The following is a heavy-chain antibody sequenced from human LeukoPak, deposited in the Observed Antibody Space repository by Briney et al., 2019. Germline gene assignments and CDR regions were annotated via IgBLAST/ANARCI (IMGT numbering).Heavy chain of an antibody. CDR3: ARHYGANYLDY. V-gene: IGHV5-51*01. CDR1: GYSFTSFW. J-gene: IGHJ4*02. D-gene: IGHD3-10*01. Sequence: GESLKISCKGSGYSFTSFWIGWVRQMPGKGLEWMGIIYPGDSETRYSPSFQGQVTISGDKSFSTAYLQWSSLKASDTAMYYCARHYGANYLDYWGQGSPVTVSS. CDR2: IYPGDSET.